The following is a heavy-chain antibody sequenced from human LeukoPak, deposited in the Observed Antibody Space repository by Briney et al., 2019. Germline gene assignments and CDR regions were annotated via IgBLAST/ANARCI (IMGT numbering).Heavy chain of an antibody. CDR2: IKQDGSEK. Sequence: GGSLRLSCTASGFTFSSYWMSWVRQAPGKGLEWVANIKQDGSEKYYVDSVKGRFTISRDNAKNSLYLQMNSLRAEDTAVYYCARVYNWNYLNYYYYMDVWGKGTTVTVSS. CDR3: ARVYNWNYLNYYYYMDV. CDR1: GFTFSSYW. V-gene: IGHV3-7*01. D-gene: IGHD1-7*01. J-gene: IGHJ6*03.